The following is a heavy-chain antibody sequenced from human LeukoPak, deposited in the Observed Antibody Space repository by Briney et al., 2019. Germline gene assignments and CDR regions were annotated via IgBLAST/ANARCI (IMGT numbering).Heavy chain of an antibody. CDR2: INPNSGGT. V-gene: IGHV1-2*02. J-gene: IGHJ3*02. CDR3: ARGAYYNDRSGYLLGRAFAI. CDR1: GYTFTGYY. D-gene: IGHD3-22*01. Sequence: ASVKVSCKASGYTFTGYYMHWVRQAPGQRLEWMGWINPNSGGTNYAQKFQGRVTMTRDTSISTAYMELSRLRSDDTAGYYCARGAYYNDRSGYLLGRAFAIWGQGTMVTVSS.